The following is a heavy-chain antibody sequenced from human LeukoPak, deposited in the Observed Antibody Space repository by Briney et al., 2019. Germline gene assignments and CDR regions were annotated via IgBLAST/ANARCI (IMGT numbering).Heavy chain of an antibody. J-gene: IGHJ5*02. CDR2: IYYSGST. D-gene: IGHD2-2*01. CDR1: GGSMDSYY. CDR3: ARGGGYCSSTSCYVEYNWFDP. Sequence: PSETLSLTCTVSGGSMDSYYWTWVRQPPEKGLEWIGHIYYSGSTDYNPSLKSRVTISVDRSKNQFSLKLSSVTAADTAVYYCARGGGYCSSTSCYVEYNWFDPWGQGTLVTVSS. V-gene: IGHV4-59*12.